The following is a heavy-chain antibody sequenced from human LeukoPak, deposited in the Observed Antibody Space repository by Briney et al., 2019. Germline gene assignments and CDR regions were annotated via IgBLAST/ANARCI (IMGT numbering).Heavy chain of an antibody. V-gene: IGHV4-39*02. J-gene: IGHJ4*02. CDR2: IYYSGTT. CDR3: ARSNRRITMVRGASFDY. D-gene: IGHD3-10*01. CDR1: GVSIRRSSYY. Sequence: SETLSLTCTVSGVSIRRSSYYWGWIRQPPGKGLEWIGSIYYSGTTYNNPSLKSRVTISADTSKNHYSLTLNPVTAADTAVYYCARSNRRITMVRGASFDYWGQGTLVTVSS.